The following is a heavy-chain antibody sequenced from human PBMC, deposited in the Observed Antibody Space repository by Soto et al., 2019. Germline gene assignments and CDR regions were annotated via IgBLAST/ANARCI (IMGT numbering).Heavy chain of an antibody. Sequence: QLQLHESGPGLVKPSETLSLTCTVSGGSISSSNDYWGWIRQTPGKGLEWIGNIYYSGGTFYNASLKSRVTISVDTSKNQLSLKVTSVTAADTAVYYCARRSYGSGVDLWGQGTLVTVSS. D-gene: IGHD3-10*01. V-gene: IGHV4-39*01. CDR2: IYYSGGT. CDR1: GGSISSSNDY. CDR3: ARRSYGSGVDL. J-gene: IGHJ5*02.